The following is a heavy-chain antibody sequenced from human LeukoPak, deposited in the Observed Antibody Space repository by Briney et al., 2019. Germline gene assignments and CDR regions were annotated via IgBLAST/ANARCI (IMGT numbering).Heavy chain of an antibody. D-gene: IGHD4-17*01. CDR2: IKSKTDGGTT. CDR3: TTDDYGDLDY. J-gene: IGHJ4*02. V-gene: IGHV3-15*01. CDR1: GLTLSNAW. Sequence: NPGGSLRLSCAASGLTLSNAWKSWFRQAPGKGLEWAGRIKSKTDGGTTDYAAPVKGRFTISRDDSKNTLYLQMNSLKTEDTAVYYCTTDDYGDLDYWCQGTLVTVSS.